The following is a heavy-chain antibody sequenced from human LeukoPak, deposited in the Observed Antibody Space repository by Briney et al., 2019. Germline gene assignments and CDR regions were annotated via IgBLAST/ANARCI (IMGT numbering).Heavy chain of an antibody. D-gene: IGHD1-26*01. J-gene: IGHJ4*02. Sequence: GESLKISCKGSGYSFTSYWIGWLRQMPGKGLEWMGIIYPGDSGTRYSPSFQGPVTISADKSLSTASLQWSSLKASDTAMYYCARHIVGQLYYFDYWGQGTLVTVSS. V-gene: IGHV5-51*01. CDR2: IYPGDSGT. CDR1: GYSFTSYW. CDR3: ARHIVGQLYYFDY.